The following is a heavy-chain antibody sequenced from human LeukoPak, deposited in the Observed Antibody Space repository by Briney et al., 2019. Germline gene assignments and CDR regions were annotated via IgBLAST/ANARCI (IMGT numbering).Heavy chain of an antibody. CDR2: ISAYNGNT. J-gene: IGHJ6*03. Sequence: ASVKVSCKASGYTFTGYYMHWVRQAPGQGLEWMGWISAYNGNTNYAQKLQGRVTMTTDTSTSTAYMGLRSLRSDDTAVYYCARVGRALQRPATDYYYYMDVWGKGTTVTISS. CDR3: ARVGRALQRPATDYYYYMDV. D-gene: IGHD1-1*01. CDR1: GYTFTGYY. V-gene: IGHV1-18*04.